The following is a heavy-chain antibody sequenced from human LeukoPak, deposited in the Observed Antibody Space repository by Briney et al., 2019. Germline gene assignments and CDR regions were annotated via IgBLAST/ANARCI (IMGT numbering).Heavy chain of an antibody. Sequence: SETLSLTCTVSGGSISSSSYYWGWIRQPPGKGLEWIGSIYYSGSTYYNPSLKSRVTISVDTSKNQFSLKLSSVTAADAAVYYCARDTHLGYWGQGTLVTVSS. CDR2: IYYSGST. V-gene: IGHV4-39*01. CDR3: ARDTHLGY. CDR1: GGSISSSSYY. J-gene: IGHJ4*02. D-gene: IGHD5-18*01.